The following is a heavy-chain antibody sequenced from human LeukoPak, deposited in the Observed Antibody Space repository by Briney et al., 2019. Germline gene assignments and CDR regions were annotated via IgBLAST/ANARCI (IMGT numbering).Heavy chain of an antibody. J-gene: IGHJ4*02. CDR3: ASSYYGSGI. CDR2: IKQDGNEK. CDR1: AFTFNSYW. V-gene: IGHV3-7*01. D-gene: IGHD3-10*01. Sequence: GGSLRLSCAASAFTFNSYWMSWVRQAPGKGLEWVANIKQDGNEKNYVDSVKGRFTISRDNVKNSLYLQMSSLRAEDTAVYYCASSYYGSGIWGRGTLVTVSS.